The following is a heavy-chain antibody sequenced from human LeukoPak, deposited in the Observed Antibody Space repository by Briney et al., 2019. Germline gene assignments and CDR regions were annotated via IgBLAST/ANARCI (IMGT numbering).Heavy chain of an antibody. V-gene: IGHV3-7*01. CDR1: GFTFSSYW. D-gene: IGHD2-21*02. J-gene: IGHJ6*02. CDR2: IKQDGSEK. Sequence: GGSLRLSCAASGFTFSSYWMSWVRQAPGKGLEWVANIKQDGSEKYYVDSVKGRFTISRDNAKNSLYLQMNSLRAEDTAVYYCARDQRWSGGDILRYYYYGMDVWGQGTTVTVSS. CDR3: ARDQRWSGGDILRYYYYGMDV.